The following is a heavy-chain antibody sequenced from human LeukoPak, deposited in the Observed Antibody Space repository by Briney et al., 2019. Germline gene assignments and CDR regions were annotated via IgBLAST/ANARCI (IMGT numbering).Heavy chain of an antibody. Sequence: SETLSLTCTVSGGSISSYYWSWIRQPPGKGLEWIGYIYYSGSTNYNPSLKSRVTISVDTSKNQFSLKLSSVTAADTAVYYCARTDYGDYFDYWGQGTLVTVSS. CDR1: GGSISSYY. J-gene: IGHJ4*02. D-gene: IGHD4-17*01. CDR3: ARTDYGDYFDY. V-gene: IGHV4-59*08. CDR2: IYYSGST.